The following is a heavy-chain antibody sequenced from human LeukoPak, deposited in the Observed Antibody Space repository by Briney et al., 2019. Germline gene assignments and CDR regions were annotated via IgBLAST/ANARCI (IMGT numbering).Heavy chain of an antibody. CDR2: IYYSGST. D-gene: IGHD6-13*01. CDR1: GGSISSGGYY. CDR3: ARVFGSSWYVDY. Sequence: SETQSLTCTVSGGSISSGGYYWSWIRQHPGKGLEWIGYIYYSGSTYYNPSLKSRVTISVDTSKNQFSLKLSSVTAADTAVYYCARVFGSSWYVDYWGQGTLVTVSS. J-gene: IGHJ4*02. V-gene: IGHV4-31*03.